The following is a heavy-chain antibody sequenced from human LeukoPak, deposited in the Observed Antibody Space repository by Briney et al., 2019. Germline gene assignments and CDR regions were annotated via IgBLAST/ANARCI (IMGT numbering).Heavy chain of an antibody. CDR3: ARDTGYNTFDY. D-gene: IGHD5-24*01. V-gene: IGHV3-7*05. CDR1: GFTFSNYW. CDR2: IKEDGSDK. Sequence: WGSLRLSCAASGFTFSNYWMSWVRQAPGKGLEWVANIKEDGSDKYYLDSVKGRFTTSRDNGKNSQYLQMNSLRAEDTAVYYCARDTGYNTFDYWGQGTLVTVSS. J-gene: IGHJ4*02.